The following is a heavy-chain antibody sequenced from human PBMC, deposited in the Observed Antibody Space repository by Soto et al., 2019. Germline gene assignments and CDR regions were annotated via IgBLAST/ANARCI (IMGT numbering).Heavy chain of an antibody. V-gene: IGHV1-18*04. J-gene: IGHJ6*02. D-gene: IGHD1-26*01. CDR2: ISAYNGNT. CDR1: GYTFTSYG. Sequence: ASVKVSCKASGYTFTSYGLSWVRQAPGQGLEWMGWISAYNGNTNYAQKLQGRVTMTTDTSTSTAYMELRSLRSDDTAMYYCARISREEASRSYYGMDVWGQGNTVTVSS. CDR3: ARISREEASRSYYGMDV.